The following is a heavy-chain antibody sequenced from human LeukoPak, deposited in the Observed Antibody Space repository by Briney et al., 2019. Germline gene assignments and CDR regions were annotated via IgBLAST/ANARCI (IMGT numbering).Heavy chain of an antibody. CDR2: ISGGGGST. CDR1: GFTFSNYA. CDR3: AKGPEDYYDTSGYYHYYYYMDV. Sequence: PGGSLRLSCATSGFTFSNYAMSWVRQAPGKGLEWVSAISGGGGSTYYADSVKGRFTISRDNSKNTLYLQMNSLRAEDTAVYYCAKGPEDYYDTSGYYHYYYYMDVWGKGTTVTVSS. V-gene: IGHV3-23*01. J-gene: IGHJ6*03. D-gene: IGHD3-22*01.